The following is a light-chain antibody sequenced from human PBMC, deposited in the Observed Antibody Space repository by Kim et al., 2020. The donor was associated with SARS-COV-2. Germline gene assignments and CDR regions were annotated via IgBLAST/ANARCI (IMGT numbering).Light chain of an antibody. CDR3: HQYATSPWT. CDR2: GAS. J-gene: IGKJ1*01. CDR1: QTVTSTS. V-gene: IGKV3-20*01. Sequence: DIVLTQSPGTLSLSPGERATLSCRASQTVTSTSLAWYQQKPGQAPRLLIYGASTGATGIPDRFSGCVSGTDFTLTISRLEPEDFAVYYCHQYATSPWTFGQGTKLEI.